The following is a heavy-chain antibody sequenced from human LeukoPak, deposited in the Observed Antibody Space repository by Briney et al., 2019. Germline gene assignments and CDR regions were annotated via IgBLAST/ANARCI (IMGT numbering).Heavy chain of an antibody. D-gene: IGHD3-22*01. CDR2: INHSGST. J-gene: IGHJ4*02. Sequence: PSETLSLTCAVYGGSFSGYYWSWIRQPPGKGLEWIGEINHSGSTNYNPSLKSRVTISVDTSKNQFSLKLSSVTAADTAVYYCARVVNYDSSGYYYGTFVYWGQGTLVTVSS. CDR1: GGSFSGYY. V-gene: IGHV4-34*01. CDR3: ARVVNYDSSGYYYGTFVY.